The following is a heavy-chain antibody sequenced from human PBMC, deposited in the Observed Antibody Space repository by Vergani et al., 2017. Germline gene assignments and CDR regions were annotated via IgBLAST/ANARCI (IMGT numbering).Heavy chain of an antibody. Sequence: QVQLVQSGAEVKKPGASVQVSCKASGYTFTRYGISWVRQAPGQGLEWMGWISAYNGNTNYAQKLQGRVTMTTDTSTSTAYMELRSLRSDDTAVYYCARGRAEYSSSGPLYYWGQGTLVTVSS. CDR1: GYTFTRYG. D-gene: IGHD6-13*01. J-gene: IGHJ4*02. CDR3: ARGRAEYSSSGPLYY. V-gene: IGHV1-18*01. CDR2: ISAYNGNT.